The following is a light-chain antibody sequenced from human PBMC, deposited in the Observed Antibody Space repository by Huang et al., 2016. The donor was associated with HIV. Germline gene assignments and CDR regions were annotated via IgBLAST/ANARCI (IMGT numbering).Light chain of an antibody. CDR3: QQYHNWPPIT. J-gene: IGKJ5*01. V-gene: IGKV3D-15*01. CDR2: GAS. CDR1: QSIGSN. Sequence: EIVMTQSPAILSVSLGERATLSCRASQSIGSNLAWYQQKSGQGPRLLIYGASTGATGIPARFSGSGSGTEFTLTITSLQSEDFALYYCQQYHNWPPITFGQGTRLNIK.